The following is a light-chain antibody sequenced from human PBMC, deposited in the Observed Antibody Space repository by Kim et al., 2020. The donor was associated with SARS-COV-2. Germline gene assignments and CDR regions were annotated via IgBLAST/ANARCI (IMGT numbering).Light chain of an antibody. J-gene: IGKJ1*01. CDR1: QSLAYSDGNTY. CDR2: RVS. CDR3: MQGTHRPRT. V-gene: IGKV2-30*01. Sequence: DVVLTQSPLSLPVTLGQPASISCTSTQSLAYSDGNTYLNWFQQRPGQSPRRLIYRVSTRDSGVPDRFSGSGSGADFTLNISRVEPEDLGVYSCMQGTHRPRTFGQGTKVDIK.